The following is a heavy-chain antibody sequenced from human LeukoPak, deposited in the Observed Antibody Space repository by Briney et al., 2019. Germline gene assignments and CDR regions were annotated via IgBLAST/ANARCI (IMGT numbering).Heavy chain of an antibody. CDR3: ARARSGSYLNAFDI. CDR2: INPNSGGT. Sequence: GASVKVSCKASGYTFTGYYMHWVRQAPGQGLEWMGWINPNSGGTNYAQKFQGRVTMTRDTSISTAYMELSRLRSDDTAVYYCARARSGSYLNAFDIWGQGTMVTVSS. J-gene: IGHJ3*02. D-gene: IGHD1-26*01. CDR1: GYTFTGYY. V-gene: IGHV1-2*02.